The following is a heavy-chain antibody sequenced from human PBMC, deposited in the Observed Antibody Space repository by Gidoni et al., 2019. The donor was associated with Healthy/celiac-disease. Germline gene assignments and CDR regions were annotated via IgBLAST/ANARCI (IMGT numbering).Heavy chain of an antibody. CDR3: AKDKGEWELQYGMDV. CDR1: GFTFSSYG. V-gene: IGHV3-30*18. Sequence: QVQLVESGGGVVQPGRSLRLSCAASGFTFSSYGMHWVRQAPGKGLEWVAVISYDGSNKYYADSVKGRFTISRDNSKNTLYLQMNSLRAEDTAVYYCAKDKGEWELQYGMDVWGQGTTVTVSS. J-gene: IGHJ6*02. D-gene: IGHD1-26*01. CDR2: ISYDGSNK.